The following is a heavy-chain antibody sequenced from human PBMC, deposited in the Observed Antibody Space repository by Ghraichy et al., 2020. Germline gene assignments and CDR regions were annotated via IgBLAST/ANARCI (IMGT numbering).Heavy chain of an antibody. D-gene: IGHD2-2*01. J-gene: IGHJ5*02. V-gene: IGHV5-51*01. CDR2: IYPGDSDT. CDR3: ARTVVPAADRTWFDP. CDR1: GYSFTSYW. Sequence: GESLNISCKGSGYSFTSYWIGWVRQMPGKGLEWIGIIYPGDSDTRYSPSFQGQVTISADKSISTAYLQWSSLKASDTAMYYCARTVVPAADRTWFDPWGQGTLVTVSS.